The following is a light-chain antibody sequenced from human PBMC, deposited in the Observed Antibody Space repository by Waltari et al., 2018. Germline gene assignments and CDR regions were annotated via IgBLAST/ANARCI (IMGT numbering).Light chain of an antibody. V-gene: IGLV4-60*03. J-gene: IGLJ2*01. CDR2: IESSGTF. Sequence: QPVLTQSSSASASLGSPVKLTSTLSSGHITYIITWHQQQPGKATRYLMKIESSGTFNRGSGVPDRFSGSTSEADFYLTISNLQSEDEADYYCETWDSKHHIFGGGTKLTVL. CDR1: SGHITYI. CDR3: ETWDSKHHI.